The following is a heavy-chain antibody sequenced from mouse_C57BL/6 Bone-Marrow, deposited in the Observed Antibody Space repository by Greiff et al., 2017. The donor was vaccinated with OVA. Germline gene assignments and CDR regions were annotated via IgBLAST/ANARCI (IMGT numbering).Heavy chain of an antibody. CDR1: GYTFTSYW. V-gene: IGHV1-55*01. J-gene: IGHJ3*01. CDR2: IYPGSGST. CDR3: ARERAWYYGRAWFAY. D-gene: IGHD1-1*01. Sequence: QVQLQQPGAELVKPGASVKMSCKASGYTFTSYWITWVKQRPGQGLEWIGDIYPGSGSTNYNEKFKSKATLTVDTSSSTAYMQLSSLTSEDSAVYYCARERAWYYGRAWFAYWGQGTLVTVSA.